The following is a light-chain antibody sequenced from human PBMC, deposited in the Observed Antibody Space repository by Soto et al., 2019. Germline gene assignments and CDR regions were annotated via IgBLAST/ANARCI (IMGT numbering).Light chain of an antibody. CDR1: QSVSSSY. Sequence: EIVLTQSPGTLSLSPGERATLSCRASQSVSSSYLAWYQQKPGQAPRLLLYGASNRATSIPGRFSGSGSGTDFTLTISRLEPEDFAVYFCHQYGSSPLTFGGGTKVDIK. V-gene: IGKV3-20*01. J-gene: IGKJ4*01. CDR3: HQYGSSPLT. CDR2: GAS.